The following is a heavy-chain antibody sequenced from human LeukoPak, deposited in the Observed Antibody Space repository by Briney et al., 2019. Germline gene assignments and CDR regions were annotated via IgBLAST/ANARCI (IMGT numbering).Heavy chain of an antibody. D-gene: IGHD5-24*01. Sequence: ASVKVSCKASGYTFTNYGITWVRQAPGQGLEWMGWISGYQGSTSYAQNFQGRVTMTIDTSTSTAYMDLRSLRSGDTAIYFCARSGLGTITSGPFNYWGQGTLVAVSS. CDR2: ISGYQGST. V-gene: IGHV1-18*01. J-gene: IGHJ4*02. CDR3: ARSGLGTITSGPFNY. CDR1: GYTFTNYG.